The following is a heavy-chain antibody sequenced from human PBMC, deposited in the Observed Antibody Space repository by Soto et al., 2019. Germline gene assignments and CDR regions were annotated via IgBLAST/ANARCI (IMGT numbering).Heavy chain of an antibody. V-gene: IGHV3-7*01. J-gene: IGHJ6*02. Sequence: EVEVVESGGGLVQPGGSLRLSCVASGFTFTNYWMTWVRQAPGKGLEWVANINQDGSERTHVDSVKGRFTVSRDNAKNSLYLEMNRLRAEDTAVYYCARGDSVVVVAAGGMDVWGQGTTVTVSS. D-gene: IGHD2-15*01. CDR1: GFTFTNYW. CDR2: INQDGSER. CDR3: ARGDSVVVVAAGGMDV.